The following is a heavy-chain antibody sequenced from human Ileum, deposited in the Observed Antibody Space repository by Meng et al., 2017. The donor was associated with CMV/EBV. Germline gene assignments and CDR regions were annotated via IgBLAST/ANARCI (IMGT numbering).Heavy chain of an antibody. CDR2: INHRGIT. CDR3: ARENWIDGY. Sequence: LSLTCAVYDAPFSGYYWTWIRQSPGKRLEWIGEINHRGITQYNPSLKSRVTISVDTSKNQLSLRLSSVTAADTAVYYCARENWIDGYWGQGTLVTVSS. J-gene: IGHJ4*02. CDR1: DAPFSGYY. V-gene: IGHV4-34*01. D-gene: IGHD1-1*01.